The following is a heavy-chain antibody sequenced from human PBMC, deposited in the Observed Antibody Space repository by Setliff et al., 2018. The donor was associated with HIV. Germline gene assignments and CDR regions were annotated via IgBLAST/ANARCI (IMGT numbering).Heavy chain of an antibody. CDR1: GFTFSSFA. CDR2: IYTDDSNT. Sequence: GESLKISCAASGFTFSSFAMTWVRQAPGKGLEWVSIIYTDDSNTYYAESVKGRFTISRDNSKNTLYLQMNSVRAEDTAVYYCAKHFLLWSNAFHIWGQGTMVTVS. J-gene: IGHJ3*02. D-gene: IGHD2-21*01. CDR3: AKHFLLWSNAFHI. V-gene: IGHV3-23*03.